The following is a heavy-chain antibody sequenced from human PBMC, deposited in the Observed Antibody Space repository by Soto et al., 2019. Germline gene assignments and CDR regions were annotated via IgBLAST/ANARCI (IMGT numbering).Heavy chain of an antibody. CDR1: GFTFNNFV. Sequence: GGSLRLSCAASGFTFNNFVMSWVRHIPGKGLDWVSGITGSGGRAYYADSVKGRFTISRDNSRNTVYLQMSHLGAADTAMYHCAVHLGQNYYTMDVWGQGTTVTVSS. CDR3: AVHLGQNYYTMDV. J-gene: IGHJ6*02. CDR2: ITGSGGRA. V-gene: IGHV3-23*01.